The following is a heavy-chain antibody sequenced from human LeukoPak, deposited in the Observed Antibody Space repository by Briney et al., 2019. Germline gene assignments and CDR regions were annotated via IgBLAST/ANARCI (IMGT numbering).Heavy chain of an antibody. CDR3: ARDRRIAAAGVLTRGWFDP. D-gene: IGHD6-13*01. Sequence: SQTLSLTCAISGDSVSSNSAAWNWIRQSPSRGLEWLGRTYYRSKWYNDYAVSVKSRITINPDTSKNQFSLQPNSVTPEDTAVYYCARDRRIAAAGVLTRGWFDPWGQGTLVTVSS. V-gene: IGHV6-1*01. J-gene: IGHJ5*02. CDR2: TYYRSKWYN. CDR1: GDSVSSNSAA.